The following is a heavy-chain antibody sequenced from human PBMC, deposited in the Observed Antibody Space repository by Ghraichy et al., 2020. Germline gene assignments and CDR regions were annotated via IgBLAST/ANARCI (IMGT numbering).Heavy chain of an antibody. CDR3: ASNRDGYMYYFDY. V-gene: IGHV3-21*01. D-gene: IGHD5-24*01. J-gene: IGHJ4*02. Sequence: GGSLRLSCAASGFTFSSYSMNWVRQAPGKGLEWVSSISSSSSYIYYADSVKGRFTISRDSAKNSLYLQMNSLRAEDTAVYYCASNRDGYMYYFDYWGQGTLVTVSS. CDR1: GFTFSSYS. CDR2: ISSSSSYI.